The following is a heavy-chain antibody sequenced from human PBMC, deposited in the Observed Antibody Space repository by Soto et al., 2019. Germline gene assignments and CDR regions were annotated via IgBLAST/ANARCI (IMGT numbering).Heavy chain of an antibody. V-gene: IGHV4-39*01. CDR3: ARQAAAPGIDLWFDP. CDR1: GGSISSSRSY. D-gene: IGHD6-13*01. Sequence: QLQLQESGPGLVKPSETLSLTYNVSGGSISSSRSYWAWFRQPPGKELEWIANIFYAGNTYYNPSLKSRVTVSVDTSKNQSSLKLDSVTAADTAVYYCARQAAAPGIDLWFDPWGQGTLVTVSS. J-gene: IGHJ5*02. CDR2: IFYAGNT.